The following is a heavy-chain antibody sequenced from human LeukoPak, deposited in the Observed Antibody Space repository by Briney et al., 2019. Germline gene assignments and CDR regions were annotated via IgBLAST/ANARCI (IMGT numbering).Heavy chain of an antibody. CDR2: INPNSGGT. V-gene: IGHV1-2*02. D-gene: IGHD3-22*01. Sequence: ASVKVSCKASGYTFTSYGISWVRQAPGQGLEWMGWINPNSGGTNYAQKFQGRVTMTRDTSISTAYMEVNRLRSDDTAVYYCARVRYYDSSGYYNWFDPWGQGTLVTVSS. CDR1: GYTFTSYG. J-gene: IGHJ5*02. CDR3: ARVRYYDSSGYYNWFDP.